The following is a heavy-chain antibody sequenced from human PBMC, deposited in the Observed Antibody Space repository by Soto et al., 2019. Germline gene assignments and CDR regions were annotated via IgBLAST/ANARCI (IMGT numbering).Heavy chain of an antibody. D-gene: IGHD6-25*01. V-gene: IGHV3-23*01. Sequence: EVQLLESGGGLVQPGGSLRLSCAAPGFTFRNYAMSCVRQAPGKGPGWVSLLTGCGARTYYADSVKGRFSISKHNSKNQLYLQRNYQRAEYTAVYYCARHQRLLPWWAFDYWGQGTLVTVSS. CDR2: LTGCGART. J-gene: IGHJ4*02. CDR3: ARHQRLLPWWAFDY. CDR1: GFTFRNYA.